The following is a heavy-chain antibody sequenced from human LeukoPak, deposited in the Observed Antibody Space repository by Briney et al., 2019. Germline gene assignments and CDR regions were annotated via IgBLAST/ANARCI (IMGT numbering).Heavy chain of an antibody. CDR2: TSGSGGST. D-gene: IGHD6-19*01. CDR3: AKVPLLDSSGWYEDY. J-gene: IGHJ4*02. V-gene: IGHV3-23*01. CDR1: GFTFRSYG. Sequence: GRSLRLSCAASGFTFRSYGMHWVRQAPGKGLEWVSATSGSGGSTYYADSVKGRFTISRDNSKNTLYLQMNSLRAEDTAVYYCAKVPLLDSSGWYEDYWGQGTLVTVSS.